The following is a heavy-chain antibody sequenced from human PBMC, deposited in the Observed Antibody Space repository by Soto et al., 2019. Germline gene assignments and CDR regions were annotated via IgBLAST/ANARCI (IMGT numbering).Heavy chain of an antibody. D-gene: IGHD6-19*01. CDR1: GYTFTSYG. CDR2: ISTYNGNT. V-gene: IGHV1-18*04. CDR3: ARDDEGGGWYLFDS. J-gene: IGHJ4*02. Sequence: ASVKVSCKASGYTFTSYGISWVRQAPGQGLEWMGWISTYNGNTNYAQRLPGRVTMTTDTSTSTAYMELRSLRSDDTAVYCCARDDEGGGWYLFDSLGRGTRSAVSS.